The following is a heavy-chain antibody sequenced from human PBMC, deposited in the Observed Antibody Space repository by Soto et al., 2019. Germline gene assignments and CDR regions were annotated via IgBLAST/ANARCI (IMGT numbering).Heavy chain of an antibody. CDR1: GVDFSSEV. CDR2: ISGSGRTI. CDR3: AKVGPSYYYGMDV. J-gene: IGHJ6*02. D-gene: IGHD1-26*01. Sequence: GESLKISCAASGVDFSSEVMCWVRQAPGKGLEWVSSISGSGRTIYHADSMRGRFAISRDNSKNSLYLQLNDLRVDDTAVYYCAKVGPSYYYGMDVWGQGTTVTVSS. V-gene: IGHV3-23*01.